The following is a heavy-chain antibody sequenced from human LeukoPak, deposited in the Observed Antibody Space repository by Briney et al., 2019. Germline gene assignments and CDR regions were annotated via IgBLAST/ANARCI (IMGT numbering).Heavy chain of an antibody. Sequence: SETLSLTCTVSGGSTSSGGYYWSWIRQHPGKGLEWIGYIYYSGSTNYNPSLQSRVTISVDTSKNQFSLNLTSVTAADTAVYYCARYGSGTYPRFDYWGQGILVTVSS. V-gene: IGHV4-61*08. CDR2: IYYSGST. D-gene: IGHD3-10*01. CDR1: GGSTSSGGYY. CDR3: ARYGSGTYPRFDY. J-gene: IGHJ4*02.